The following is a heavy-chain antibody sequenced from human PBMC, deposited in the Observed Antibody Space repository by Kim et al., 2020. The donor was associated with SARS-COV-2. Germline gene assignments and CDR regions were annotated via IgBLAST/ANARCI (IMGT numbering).Heavy chain of an antibody. Sequence: SGSTNCNPSLKSRVTISVDTSKNQFSLKLSSVTAADTAVYYCASGMIDYWGQGTLVTVSS. CDR3: ASGMIDY. V-gene: IGHV4-34*01. CDR2: SGST. J-gene: IGHJ4*02.